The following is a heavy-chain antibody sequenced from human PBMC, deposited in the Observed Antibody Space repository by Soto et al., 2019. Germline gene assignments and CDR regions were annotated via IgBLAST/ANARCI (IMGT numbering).Heavy chain of an antibody. D-gene: IGHD6-6*01. CDR3: ARGGEQLWTRFDP. CDR2: IYYSGST. CDR1: GGSISSGDYY. Sequence: SETLSLTCTVSGGSISSGDYYWSWIRQPPGKGLEWIGYIYYSGSTYYNPSLKSRVTISVDTSKNQFSLKLSSVTAADTAVYYCARGGEQLWTRFDPWGQGTLVTVYS. V-gene: IGHV4-30-4*01. J-gene: IGHJ5*02.